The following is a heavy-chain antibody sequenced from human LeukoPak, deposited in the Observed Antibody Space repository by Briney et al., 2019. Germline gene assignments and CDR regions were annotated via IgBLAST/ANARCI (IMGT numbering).Heavy chain of an antibody. J-gene: IGHJ4*02. V-gene: IGHV3-21*01. CDR3: ARDLSDMVRGVVDY. CDR1: GFTFSSYS. D-gene: IGHD3-10*01. CDR2: ISSSSSYI. Sequence: GGSLRLSCAAYGFTFSSYSMNWVRQAPGKGLEWVLSISSSSSYIYYADSVKGRFTISRDNAKNSLYLQMNSLRAEDTAVYYCARDLSDMVRGVVDYWGQGTLVTVSS.